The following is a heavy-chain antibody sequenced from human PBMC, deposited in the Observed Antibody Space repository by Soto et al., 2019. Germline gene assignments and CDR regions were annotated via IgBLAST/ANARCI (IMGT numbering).Heavy chain of an antibody. D-gene: IGHD6-19*01. CDR1: GFNFSRYW. J-gene: IGHJ3*02. Sequence: GGSLRLSCAASGFNFSRYWMDWVRQAPRKGLGWVATIKHDGSEKYYVDSVKGRFIISRDNAKNSVFLQMNGLRVEDTAVYFCARAMGTDGWSNHPFDIWGQGTMVTVSS. CDR3: ARAMGTDGWSNHPFDI. V-gene: IGHV3-7*04. CDR2: IKHDGSEK.